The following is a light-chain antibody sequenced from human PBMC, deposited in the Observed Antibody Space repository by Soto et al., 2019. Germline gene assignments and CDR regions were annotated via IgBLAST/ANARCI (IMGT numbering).Light chain of an antibody. CDR1: QSVSSY. CDR3: QQRSNCL. J-gene: IGKJ4*01. Sequence: EIVLTQSPATLSLSPGERATLSCRASQSVSSYLAWYQQKPGQAPRLLIYDASNRATGIPARFSGSGSGTDSTLTISSLEPEDFAVYYCQQRSNCLFGGWTKVEIK. V-gene: IGKV3-11*01. CDR2: DAS.